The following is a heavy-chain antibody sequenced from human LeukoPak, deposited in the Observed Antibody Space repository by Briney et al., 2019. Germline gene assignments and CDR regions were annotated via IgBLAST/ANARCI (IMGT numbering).Heavy chain of an antibody. CDR1: GNYW. D-gene: IGHD1-26*01. CDR2: IWYDGSNK. V-gene: IGHV3-33*08. CDR3: ARDRYSGSYYPYFDY. J-gene: IGHJ4*02. Sequence: PGGSLRLSCAASGNYWMHWVRQAPGKGLEWVAVIWYDGSNKYYADSVKGRFTISRDNSKNTLYLQMNSLRAEDTAVYYCARDRYSGSYYPYFDYWGQGTLVTVSS.